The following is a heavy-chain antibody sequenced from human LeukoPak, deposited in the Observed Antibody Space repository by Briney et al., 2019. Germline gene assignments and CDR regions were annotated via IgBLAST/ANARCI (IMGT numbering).Heavy chain of an antibody. Sequence: PGGSLRLSCAASGFTFVNYVMTWVRQAPGKGLEWVSVIYSGGGTYYADSVRGRVTISRDNSKSTLYLQMNSLRAEDTAVYYCARGGGNYAFAYWGQGPLVTVSS. V-gene: IGHV3-53*01. CDR1: GFTFVNYV. CDR2: IYSGGGT. CDR3: ARGGGNYAFAY. J-gene: IGHJ4*02. D-gene: IGHD1-26*01.